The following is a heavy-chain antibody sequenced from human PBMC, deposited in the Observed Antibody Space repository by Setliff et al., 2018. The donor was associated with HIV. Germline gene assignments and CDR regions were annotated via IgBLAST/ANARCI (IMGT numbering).Heavy chain of an antibody. J-gene: IGHJ6*03. Sequence: GGSLRLSCAGSGFVFNDHSFHWVRQAPGKGLEWVSYISSSGGTIYYADSVKGRFTISRDNSKSTMYLQVDSLTAEDTAVYYCARDRGLGSSSPGRYYYVDVWGKGTTVTVSS. V-gene: IGHV3-48*01. D-gene: IGHD6-13*01. CDR3: ARDRGLGSSSPGRYYYVDV. CDR2: ISSSGGTI. CDR1: GFVFNDHS.